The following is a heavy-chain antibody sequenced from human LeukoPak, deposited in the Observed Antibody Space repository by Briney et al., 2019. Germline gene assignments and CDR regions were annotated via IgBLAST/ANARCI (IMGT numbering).Heavy chain of an antibody. D-gene: IGHD3-3*01. V-gene: IGHV1-8*02. CDR3: ARKPGRGRFLEWWVGLDMDV. CDR1: GYTFTSYG. CDR2: MNPNSGNT. Sequence: GASVKVSCKASGYTFTSYGISWVRQAPGQGLEWMGWMNPNSGNTGYAQKFQGRVTMTRNTSISTAYMELSSLRSEDTAVYYCARKPGRGRFLEWWVGLDMDVWGKGTTVTVSS. J-gene: IGHJ6*03.